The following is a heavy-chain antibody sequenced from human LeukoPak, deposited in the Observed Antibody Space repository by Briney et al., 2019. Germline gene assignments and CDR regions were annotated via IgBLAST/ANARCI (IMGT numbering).Heavy chain of an antibody. CDR2: INGDGSTT. V-gene: IGHV3-74*01. Sequence: GGSLRLSCAASGFTFSRYWMHWVRQAPGKGLVWVSRINGDGSTTSYADSVKGGFTISRDNAKNTLYLQMNSLRAEDTAVYYCAAGNYYDSRGYYTFGHWGQGTLVTVSS. D-gene: IGHD3-22*01. J-gene: IGHJ1*01. CDR3: AAGNYYDSRGYYTFGH. CDR1: GFTFSRYW.